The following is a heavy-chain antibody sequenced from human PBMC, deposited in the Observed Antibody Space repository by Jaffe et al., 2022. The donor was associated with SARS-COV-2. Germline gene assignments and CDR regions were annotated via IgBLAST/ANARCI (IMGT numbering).Heavy chain of an antibody. V-gene: IGHV3-15*01. D-gene: IGHD3-10*01. CDR1: GFTFSNAW. CDR3: TTDQALVGQPGVDP. CDR2: IKSKTDGGTT. J-gene: IGHJ5*02. Sequence: EVQLVESGGGLVKPGGSLRLSCAASGFTFSNAWMSWVRQAPGKGLEWVGRIKSKTDGGTTDYAAPVKGRFTISRDDSKNTLYLQMNSLKTEDTAVYYCTTDQALVGQPGVDPWGQGTLVTVSS.